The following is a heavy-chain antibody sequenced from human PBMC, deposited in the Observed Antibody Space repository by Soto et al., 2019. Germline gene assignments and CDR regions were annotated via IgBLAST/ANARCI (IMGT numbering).Heavy chain of an antibody. CDR2: ISSSSSTI. CDR1: GFTFSSYS. Sequence: GGSLRLSCAASGFTFSSYSMNWVRQAPGKGLEWVSYISSSSSTIYYADSVKGRFTISRDNAKNSLYLQMNSLRDEDTAVYYCARTYYESSGYYLAEDFQHWGQGTLVTVSS. V-gene: IGHV3-48*02. D-gene: IGHD3-22*01. CDR3: ARTYYESSGYYLAEDFQH. J-gene: IGHJ1*01.